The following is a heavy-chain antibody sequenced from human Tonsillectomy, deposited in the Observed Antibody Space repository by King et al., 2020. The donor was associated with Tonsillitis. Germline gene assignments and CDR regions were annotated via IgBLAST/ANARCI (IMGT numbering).Heavy chain of an antibody. V-gene: IGHV3-64*07. J-gene: IGHJ2*01. D-gene: IGHD1-26*01. CDR1: GFTFSSYA. Sequence: VQLVESGGDLVQPGVSLRLSCTASGFTFSSYAMHWVRQAPGKGLEYVSAITTNGDGTYYADSVKDRFTISRGNSKNTLYLQMGSLRGEDMAVYYCARRAASMVGATTARWYFDLCGRRTLVTVSA. CDR3: ARRAASMVGATTARWYFDL. CDR2: ITTNGDGT.